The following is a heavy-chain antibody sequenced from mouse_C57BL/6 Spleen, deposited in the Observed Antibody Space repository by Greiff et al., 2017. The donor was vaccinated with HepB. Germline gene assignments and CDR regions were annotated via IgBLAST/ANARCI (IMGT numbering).Heavy chain of an antibody. CDR3: ARSGSSYVGYFDV. CDR2: IDPSDSYT. V-gene: IGHV1-50*01. Sequence: QVQLQQPGAELVKPGASVKLSCKASGYTFTSYWMQWVKQRPGQGLEWIGEIDPSDSYTNYNQKFKGKATLTVDTSSSPAYMQLSSLTSEDSAVYYCARSGSSYVGYFDVWGTGTTVTVSS. D-gene: IGHD1-1*01. CDR1: GYTFTSYW. J-gene: IGHJ1*03.